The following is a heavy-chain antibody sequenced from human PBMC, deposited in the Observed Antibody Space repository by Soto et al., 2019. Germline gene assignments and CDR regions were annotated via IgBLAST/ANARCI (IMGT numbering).Heavy chain of an antibody. Sequence: QITLKESGPTLVKPTQTLTLTCTFSGFSLSTSGVGVGWIRQPPGKALEWLALIYWNDDKRYSPSLKSRLTITKDTAKNQVVLTMTNMDPVDTATYYCAHSCIRGYSFVGQDFDYWGQGTLVTVSS. D-gene: IGHD5-18*01. V-gene: IGHV2-5*01. CDR3: AHSCIRGYSFVGQDFDY. CDR2: IYWNDDK. J-gene: IGHJ4*02. CDR1: GFSLSTSGVG.